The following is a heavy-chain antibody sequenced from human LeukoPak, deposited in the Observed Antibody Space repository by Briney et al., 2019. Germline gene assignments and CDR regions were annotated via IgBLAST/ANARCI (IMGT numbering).Heavy chain of an antibody. J-gene: IGHJ5*02. V-gene: IGHV4-38-2*01. CDR3: AASVGRGLKIDP. Sequence: PSETLSLTCAVSGYSISSGYYWGWIRQPPGKGLEWIGSINHRGTTYYNFSLKSRVTVSIDTSTNQFSLKLSSVTAADTAVYYCAASVGRGLKIDPWGQGTLVTVSS. D-gene: IGHD1-26*01. CDR2: INHRGTT. CDR1: GYSISSGYY.